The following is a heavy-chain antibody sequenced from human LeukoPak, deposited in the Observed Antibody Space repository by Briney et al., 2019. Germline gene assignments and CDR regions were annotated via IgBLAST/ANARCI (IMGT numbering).Heavy chain of an antibody. D-gene: IGHD5-24*01. CDR3: AKNRDGYSQYYYYFMDV. V-gene: IGHV3-23*01. Sequence: PGGSLRLSCVASGFTFSYYAMSWVRQAPGKGLEWVSSISESGDNTYYAGSVKGRFTISRDNSKNTLYLQMNSLRAEDTAVYYCAKNRDGYSQYYYYFMDVWGKGTTVTVSS. J-gene: IGHJ6*03. CDR2: ISESGDNT. CDR1: GFTFSYYA.